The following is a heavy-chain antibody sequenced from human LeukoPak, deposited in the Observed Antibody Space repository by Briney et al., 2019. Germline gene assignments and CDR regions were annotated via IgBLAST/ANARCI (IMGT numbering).Heavy chain of an antibody. Sequence: SETLSLTCTVSGGSISSGGYYWSWIRQHPGKGLEWIGYIYYSGSTYYNPSLKSRVTISVDTSKNQFSLKLSSVTAADTAVYYCASASYFRDSSGYYFPFWGQGTLVTVSS. D-gene: IGHD3-22*01. CDR1: GGSISSGGYY. J-gene: IGHJ4*02. CDR2: IYYSGST. V-gene: IGHV4-31*03. CDR3: ASASYFRDSSGYYFPF.